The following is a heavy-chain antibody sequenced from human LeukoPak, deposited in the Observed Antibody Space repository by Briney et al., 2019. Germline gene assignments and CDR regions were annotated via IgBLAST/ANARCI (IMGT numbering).Heavy chain of an antibody. V-gene: IGHV3-23*01. CDR2: ISSIGGST. CDR3: ARDKTRGLGYSYSKSGNYFDY. CDR1: QFTFSSYA. D-gene: IGHD5-18*01. Sequence: GGSLRLSCAASQFTFSSYAMSWVRQAPGKGLEWVSGISSIGGSTVYADSVQGRFTISRDNSKNALYLQMNSLRAEDTAVYSCARDKTRGLGYSYSKSGNYFDYWGQGTLVTVSS. J-gene: IGHJ4*02.